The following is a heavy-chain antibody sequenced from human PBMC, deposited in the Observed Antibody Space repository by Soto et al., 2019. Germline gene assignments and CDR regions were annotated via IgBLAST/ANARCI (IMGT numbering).Heavy chain of an antibody. V-gene: IGHV1-18*04. CDR3: AREYYSSTTWIDY. D-gene: IGHD1-26*01. CDR1: GFTFTSYP. Sequence: VQLVPSGPEVKRPGASVKVSCQTSGFTFTSYPFSWVRQAPGQGLEWLAWFHPYEGTTKGAHQFRDRITLTTDTSAATVFMELTRLTSDDTAVYFCAREYYSSTTWIDYWGQVTLVAVSS. J-gene: IGHJ4*02. CDR2: FHPYEGTT.